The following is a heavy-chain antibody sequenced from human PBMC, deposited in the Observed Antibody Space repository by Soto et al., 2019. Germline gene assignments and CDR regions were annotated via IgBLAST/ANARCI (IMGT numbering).Heavy chain of an antibody. D-gene: IGHD2-15*01. V-gene: IGHV3-9*01. CDR3: AKAPTAGPGYCSGGSCPSIFFDY. CDR2: ISWNSGSI. J-gene: IGHJ4*02. CDR1: GFIFDDYA. Sequence: GGSLRLSCAASGFIFDDYAIHWVRQVPGKGLEWVSGISWNSGSIGYADSVKGRFTISRDNAKNSLYLQMNSLRPEDTALYYCAKAPTAGPGYCSGGSCPSIFFDYWGQGTLVTVSS.